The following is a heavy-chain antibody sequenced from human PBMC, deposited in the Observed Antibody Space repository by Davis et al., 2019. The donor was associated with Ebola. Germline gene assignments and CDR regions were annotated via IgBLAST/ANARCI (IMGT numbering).Heavy chain of an antibody. CDR1: GGTFSSYA. V-gene: IGHV1-69*13. J-gene: IGHJ5*02. CDR2: IIPIFGTA. CDR3: AREEGAALGSP. Sequence: AASVKVSCKASGGTFSSYAISWVRQAPGQGLEWMGGIIPIFGTANYAQKFQGRVTITADESTSTAYMELSSLRSEDTAVYYCAREEGAALGSPWGQGTLVTVSS. D-gene: IGHD6-6*01.